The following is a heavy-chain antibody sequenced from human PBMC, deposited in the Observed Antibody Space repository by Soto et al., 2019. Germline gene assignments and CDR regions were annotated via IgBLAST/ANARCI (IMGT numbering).Heavy chain of an antibody. CDR3: ARDRGFWSGYHYYYYGMDV. V-gene: IGHV1-69*06. Sequence: SVKVSFKASGGTFSSYAISWVRQAPGQGLEWMGGIIPIFGTASYAQKFQGRVTITADKSTSTAYMELSSLRSEDTAVYYCARDRGFWSGYHYYYYGMDVWGQGTTVTVSS. CDR2: IIPIFGTA. J-gene: IGHJ6*02. CDR1: GGTFSSYA. D-gene: IGHD3-3*01.